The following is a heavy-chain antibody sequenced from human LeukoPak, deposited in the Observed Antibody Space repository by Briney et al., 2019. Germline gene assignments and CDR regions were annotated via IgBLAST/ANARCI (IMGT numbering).Heavy chain of an antibody. CDR1: GFSLSSYA. Sequence: PGGSLRLSCAASGFSLSSYAMSWVRQAPGKGLEWVSAISSTDAGTYHADSVRGRFTISRDNAKNSLYLQMNSLRAEDTAVYYCARSGRGYEDAFDIWGQGTMVIVSS. D-gene: IGHD5-12*01. V-gene: IGHV3-23*01. CDR3: ARSGRGYEDAFDI. CDR2: ISSTDAGT. J-gene: IGHJ3*02.